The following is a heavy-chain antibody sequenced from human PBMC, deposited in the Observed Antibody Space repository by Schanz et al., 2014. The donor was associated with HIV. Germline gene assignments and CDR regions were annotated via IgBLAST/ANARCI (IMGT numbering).Heavy chain of an antibody. CDR1: GFTFSKYA. J-gene: IGHJ4*02. CDR3: ATSQGIMVATDFDY. Sequence: VQLLESGGGLVQPGGSLRLSCAASGFTFSKYAMSWVRQAPGKGLEWVSAISGSGGSTYYTDSVKGRFTISRDNSKNTLYLQMNSLRAEDTAVYYCATSQGIMVATDFDYWGQGTLVTVSS. CDR2: ISGSGGST. D-gene: IGHD5-12*01. V-gene: IGHV3-23*01.